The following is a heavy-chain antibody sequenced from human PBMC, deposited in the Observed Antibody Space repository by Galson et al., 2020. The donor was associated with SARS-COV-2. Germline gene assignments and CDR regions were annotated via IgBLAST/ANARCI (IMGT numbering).Heavy chain of an antibody. D-gene: IGHD1-26*01. CDR1: GASISSSGYY. V-gene: IGHV4-31*03. CDR2: IYYRGST. J-gene: IGHJ3*02. CDR3: ARSTSGGLNFDI. Sequence: SQTLSLTCPVSGASISSSGYYWTWIRHHPGKGLEWIGYIYYRGSTDYTPSLKSRVSISRDTSKNQFFLKLTSVTAADTAVYYCARSTSGGLNFDIWGQGTMVTVSS.